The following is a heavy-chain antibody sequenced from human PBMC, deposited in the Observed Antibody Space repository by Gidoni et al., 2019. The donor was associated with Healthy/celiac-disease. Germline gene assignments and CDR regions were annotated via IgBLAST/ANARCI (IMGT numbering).Heavy chain of an antibody. CDR2: INPNSGGT. V-gene: IGHV1-2*02. CDR1: GYTFTGYY. CDR3: ARDGALGYYDFWSGYRDYYYYGMDV. Sequence: QVQLVQSGAEVKKPGASVKVSCKASGYTFTGYYMHWVRQAPGQGLEWMGWINPNSGGTNYAQKFQGRVTMTRDTSISTAYMELSRLRSDDTAVYYCARDGALGYYDFWSGYRDYYYYGMDVWGQGTTVTVSS. J-gene: IGHJ6*02. D-gene: IGHD3-3*01.